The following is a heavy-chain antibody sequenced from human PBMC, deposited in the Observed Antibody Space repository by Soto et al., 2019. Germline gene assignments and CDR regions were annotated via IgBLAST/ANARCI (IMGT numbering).Heavy chain of an antibody. CDR1: GGTFSSYA. J-gene: IGHJ3*02. V-gene: IGHV1-69*13. D-gene: IGHD1-20*01. CDR2: IIPIFGTA. CDR3: ARNTGITGTQRAAFDI. Sequence: ASVKVSCKASGGTFSSYAISWVRQAPGQGLEWMGGIIPIFGTANYAQKFQGRVTITADDSTSTAYMELSSLRSEDTAVYYCARNTGITGTQRAAFDIWGQGTMVTVSS.